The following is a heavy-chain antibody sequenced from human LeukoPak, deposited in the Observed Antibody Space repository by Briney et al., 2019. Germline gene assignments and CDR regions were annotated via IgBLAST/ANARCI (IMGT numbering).Heavy chain of an antibody. D-gene: IGHD5-24*01. V-gene: IGHV4-34*01. CDR1: GGSFSGYY. Sequence: SETLSLTCAVYGGSFSGYYWSWIRQPPGKGLEWIGEINHGGSTNYNPSLKSRVTISVDTSKNQFSLKLSSVTAADTAVYYCAGKRWLQYFDYWGQGTLVTVSS. J-gene: IGHJ4*02. CDR3: AGKRWLQYFDY. CDR2: INHGGST.